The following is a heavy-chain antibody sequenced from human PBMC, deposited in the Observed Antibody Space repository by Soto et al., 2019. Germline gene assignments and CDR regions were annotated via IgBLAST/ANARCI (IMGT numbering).Heavy chain of an antibody. CDR3: AREGIVGARIPYYYYYYGMDV. CDR2: INHSGST. J-gene: IGHJ6*02. V-gene: IGHV4-34*01. D-gene: IGHD1-26*01. Sequence: SETLSLTCAVYGGSFSGYYWSWIRQPPGKGLEWIGEINHSGSTNYNPSLKSRVTISVDTSKNQFSLKLSSVTAADTAVYYCAREGIVGARIPYYYYYYGMDVWGQGTTVTVSS. CDR1: GGSFSGYY.